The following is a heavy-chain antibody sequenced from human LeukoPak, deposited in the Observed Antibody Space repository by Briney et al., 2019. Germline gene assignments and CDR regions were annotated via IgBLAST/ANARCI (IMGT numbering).Heavy chain of an antibody. Sequence: SETLSLTCTVSGGSISSSSYYWSWIRQPPGKGLEWIGKINHSGSTNYNPSLKSRVTISVDMSKNQFSLKLGSVTAADTAVYYCARLIYYDSSGYLDYWGQGSLVTVSS. CDR2: INHSGST. D-gene: IGHD3-22*01. V-gene: IGHV4-39*07. CDR1: GGSISSSSYY. CDR3: ARLIYYDSSGYLDY. J-gene: IGHJ4*02.